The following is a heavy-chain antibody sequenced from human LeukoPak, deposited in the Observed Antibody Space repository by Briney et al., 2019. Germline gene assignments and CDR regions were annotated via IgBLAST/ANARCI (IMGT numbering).Heavy chain of an antibody. D-gene: IGHD6-13*01. V-gene: IGHV4-34*01. Sequence: SETLTLTCAVYGGSFSGYYWSWIRQPPGKGLEWIGEIYHSGSTNYNPSLKSRVTISVDTSKNQFSLQMSSVTAADTAVYYCARKIYRGLRAAAAGFFDSWGQGTLVPVSS. CDR1: GGSFSGYY. J-gene: IGHJ4*02. CDR3: ARKIYRGLRAAAAGFFDS. CDR2: IYHSGST.